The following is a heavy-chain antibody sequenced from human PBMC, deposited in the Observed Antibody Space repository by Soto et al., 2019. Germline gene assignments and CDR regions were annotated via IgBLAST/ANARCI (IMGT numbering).Heavy chain of an antibody. Sequence: PGEPLKISCAASGFSFGSYALSWVRQAPGKGLEWVSTISGSDGKTFYADSVKGRFSISRDTSQNTLYLQMNSLRADDTAIYYCARWSYLDYWGQGTRVTVSS. CDR1: GFSFGSYA. CDR3: ARWSYLDY. J-gene: IGHJ4*02. D-gene: IGHD3-3*01. V-gene: IGHV3-23*01. CDR2: ISGSDGKT.